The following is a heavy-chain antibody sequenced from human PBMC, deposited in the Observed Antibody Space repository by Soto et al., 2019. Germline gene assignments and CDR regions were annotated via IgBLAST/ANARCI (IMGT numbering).Heavy chain of an antibody. CDR1: GFTFSSCA. J-gene: IGHJ4*02. Sequence: PGGSLRLSCAASGFTFSSCAMGWVRQAPGKGLEWVSDIIDSGASTYYADSVKGRFTISRDNSKSTLYLQMNSLRAEDTALYYCVKLRYSEGTGNFDYWGQGTLVTVSS. D-gene: IGHD1-26*01. CDR2: IIDSGAST. V-gene: IGHV3-23*01. CDR3: VKLRYSEGTGNFDY.